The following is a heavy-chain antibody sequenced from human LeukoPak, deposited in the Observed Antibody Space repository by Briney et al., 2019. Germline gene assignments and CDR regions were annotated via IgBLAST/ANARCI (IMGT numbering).Heavy chain of an antibody. CDR3: AKSSSYGLTLWY. CDR1: GFNFDDYG. CDR2: LTWNAGST. D-gene: IGHD5-18*01. V-gene: IGHV3-20*04. Sequence: GGSLRLSCAASGFNFDDYGMSWVRQAPGKGLEWVSALTWNAGSTGYADSVKGRFTISRDNAKNSLYLQMNSLRAEDTALYYCAKSSSYGLTLWYWGQGTLVTVSS. J-gene: IGHJ4*02.